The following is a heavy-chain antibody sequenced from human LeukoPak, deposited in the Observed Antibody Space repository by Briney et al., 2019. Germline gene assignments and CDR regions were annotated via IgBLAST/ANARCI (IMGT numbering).Heavy chain of an antibody. D-gene: IGHD2-15*01. CDR1: GGSIHTYY. CDR3: ARRMKLAAKGDAFDI. CDR2: IYYSGST. Sequence: SETLSLTCSVSGGSIHTYYWTWIRQPPGKGLEWIGYIYYSGSTNYNPSLKSRVTISVDTSKNQFSLKLSSVTAADTAVYYCARRMKLAAKGDAFDIWGQGTMVTVSS. J-gene: IGHJ3*02. V-gene: IGHV4-59*08.